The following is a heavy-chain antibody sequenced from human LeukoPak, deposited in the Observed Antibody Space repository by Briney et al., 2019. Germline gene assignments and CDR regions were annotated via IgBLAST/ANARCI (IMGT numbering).Heavy chain of an antibody. V-gene: IGHV1-18*01. Sequence: ASVKVSCKAAGYIFTQYGISWVRQAPGQGLEWKAWISTYNGNANYEQTFQGRVTMTTETSTSTAYIELRSLSSDDTAVYYCARRTGYNFYYMDVWGQGTTVIVSS. CDR1: GYIFTQYG. CDR3: ARRTGYNFYYMDV. CDR2: ISTYNGNA. J-gene: IGHJ6*03. D-gene: IGHD3/OR15-3a*01.